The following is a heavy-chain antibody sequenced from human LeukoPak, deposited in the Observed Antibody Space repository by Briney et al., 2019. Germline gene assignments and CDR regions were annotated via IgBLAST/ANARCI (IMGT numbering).Heavy chain of an antibody. CDR2: ISGSGAST. CDR1: GFTFSGYA. V-gene: IGHV3-23*01. CDR3: AQESRYYHGSGSFSSQFHY. Sequence: GGSLRLSCVASGFTFSGYAMSWVRQAPGKGLEWVSSISGSGASTYYADSVKGRFTSSRDNSKNTLYLQVNNLRAEDTALYYCAQESRYYHGSGSFSSQFHYWGEGNLVTVSS. J-gene: IGHJ4*02. D-gene: IGHD3-10*01.